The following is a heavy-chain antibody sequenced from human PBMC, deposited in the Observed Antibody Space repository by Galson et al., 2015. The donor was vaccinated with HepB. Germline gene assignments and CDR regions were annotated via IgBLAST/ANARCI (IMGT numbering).Heavy chain of an antibody. Sequence: SLRLSCAASGFTFSSYAMSWVRQAPGKGLEWVSAISGSGGSTYYADSVKGRFTISRDNSKNTLYLQMNSLRAEDTAVYYCAKGRSSWDRYYYYGMDVWGQGTTVTVSS. V-gene: IGHV3-23*01. CDR3: AKGRSSWDRYYYYGMDV. J-gene: IGHJ6*02. CDR2: ISGSGGST. CDR1: GFTFSSYA. D-gene: IGHD3-3*01.